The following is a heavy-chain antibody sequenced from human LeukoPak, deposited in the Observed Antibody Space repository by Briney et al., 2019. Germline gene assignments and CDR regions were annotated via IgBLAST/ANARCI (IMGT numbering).Heavy chain of an antibody. CDR3: ARAEYDFWSGYLYY. D-gene: IGHD3-3*01. V-gene: IGHV3-21*01. Sequence: PGGSLRLSCAASGFTFSSYIMNWVRQAPGKGLEWVSSISSSSSYIYYADSVKGRFTISRDNAKNSLYLQMNSLRAEDTAVYYCARAEYDFWSGYLYYWGQGTLVTVSS. CDR2: ISSSSSYI. J-gene: IGHJ4*02. CDR1: GFTFSSYI.